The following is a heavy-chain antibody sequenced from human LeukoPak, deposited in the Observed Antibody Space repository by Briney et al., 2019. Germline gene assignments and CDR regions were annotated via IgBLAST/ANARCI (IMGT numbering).Heavy chain of an antibody. D-gene: IGHD6-6*01. Sequence: GASVKVSCKASGGTFSSYAISWVRQAPGQELEWMGRIIPILGIANYAQKFQGRVTITADKSTSTAYMELSSLRSEDTAVYYCARGHSSSSGDAFDIWGQGTMVTVSS. J-gene: IGHJ3*02. V-gene: IGHV1-69*04. CDR2: IIPILGIA. CDR1: GGTFSSYA. CDR3: ARGHSSSSGDAFDI.